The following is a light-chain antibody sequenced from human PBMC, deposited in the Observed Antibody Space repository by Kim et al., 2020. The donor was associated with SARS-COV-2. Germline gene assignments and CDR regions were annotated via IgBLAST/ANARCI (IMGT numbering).Light chain of an antibody. CDR1: ESVRSR. CDR2: DTS. Sequence: ECPGERAALCGGASESVRSRVAWYKKRPGQAPRLRLDDTSTRATGIPARFSGSGSGTEFTLTISSLQSEDSAVYCCQQYNLWPQTFGQGTKLEI. J-gene: IGKJ2*01. CDR3: QQYNLWPQT. V-gene: IGKV3-15*01.